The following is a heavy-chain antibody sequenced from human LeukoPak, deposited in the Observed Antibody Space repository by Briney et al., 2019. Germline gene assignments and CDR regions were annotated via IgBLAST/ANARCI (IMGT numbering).Heavy chain of an antibody. J-gene: IGHJ4*02. CDR2: ISGSGGST. Sequence: PGGSLRLSCAASGFTFSSYAMSWVRQAAGKGLEWVSAISGSGGSTYYADSVKGRFTISRDNSTNTLYLQMNSLRAEDTAVYYCAKVDRGPYYYDSSGYRYWGQGTLVTVSS. D-gene: IGHD3-22*01. CDR3: AKVDRGPYYYDSSGYRY. CDR1: GFTFSSYA. V-gene: IGHV3-23*01.